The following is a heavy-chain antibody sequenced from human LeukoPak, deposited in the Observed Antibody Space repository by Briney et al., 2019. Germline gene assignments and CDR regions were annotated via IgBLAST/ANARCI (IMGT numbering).Heavy chain of an antibody. V-gene: IGHV3-48*04. Sequence: GGSLRLSCAASGFTFSSYSMNWVRQAPGKGLEWVSYISSSSSTIYYADSVKGRFTISRDNAKNSLYLQMNSLRAEDTAVYYCARDAEGYSYGHWGQGTLVTVSS. D-gene: IGHD5-18*01. CDR1: GFTFSSYS. J-gene: IGHJ4*02. CDR3: ARDAEGYSYGH. CDR2: ISSSSSTI.